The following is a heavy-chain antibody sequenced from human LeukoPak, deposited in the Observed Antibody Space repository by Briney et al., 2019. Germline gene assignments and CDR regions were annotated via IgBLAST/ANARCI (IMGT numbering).Heavy chain of an antibody. CDR3: AKSGVSYYYDSSGYYDY. J-gene: IGHJ4*02. D-gene: IGHD3-22*01. V-gene: IGHV3-30*18. Sequence: GGSLRLSCAASGFTFSSDGMHWVRQAPGKGLEWVAVISYDGSNKYYADSVKGRFTISRDNSKNTLYLQMNSLRAEDTAVYYCAKSGVSYYYDSSGYYDYWGQGTLVTVSS. CDR1: GFTFSSDG. CDR2: ISYDGSNK.